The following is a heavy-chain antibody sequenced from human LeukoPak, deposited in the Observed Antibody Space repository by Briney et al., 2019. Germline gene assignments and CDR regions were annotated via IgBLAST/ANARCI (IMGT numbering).Heavy chain of an antibody. CDR3: ARERQTFYYDT. CDR2: INPSGGST. V-gene: IGHV1-46*01. Sequence: ASVKVSCKASGYTFTSYYMHWVRQAPGQGLEWMGIINPSGGSTSYAQKLQDRVTMTTDTSTSTAYMELRSLRSDDTAVYYCARERQTFYYDTWGQGTLVTVSS. D-gene: IGHD3-22*01. CDR1: GYTFTSYY. J-gene: IGHJ4*02.